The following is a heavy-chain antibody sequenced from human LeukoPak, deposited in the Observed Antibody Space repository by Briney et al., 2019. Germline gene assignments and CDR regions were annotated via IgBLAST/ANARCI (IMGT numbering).Heavy chain of an antibody. CDR1: GDTFTSYY. CDR3: ARVALPVNLYGSGRYYFDY. V-gene: IGHV1-46*01. CDR2: INPSGTST. Sequence: ASVKVSCKASGDTFTSYYMHWVRQAPGQGLECMGIINPSGTSTSYAQKFQGRVTMTRDTSTSTAYMELRSLRSDDTAVYYCARVALPVNLYGSGRYYFDYWGQGTLVTVSS. D-gene: IGHD3-10*01. J-gene: IGHJ4*02.